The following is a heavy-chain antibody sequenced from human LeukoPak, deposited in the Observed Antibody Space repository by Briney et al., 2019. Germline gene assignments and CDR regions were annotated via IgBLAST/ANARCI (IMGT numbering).Heavy chain of an antibody. J-gene: IGHJ4*02. CDR2: IGSDSGGI. CDR1: GFTFSNFS. CDR3: AEYRTTNAPPRNFDY. V-gene: IGHV3-23*01. D-gene: IGHD1-14*01. Sequence: GGSLRLSCAASGFTFSNFSMIWVRQAPGKGVEGGSVIGSDSGGIVYADSVKGRFTISRDNSNNTLYLQMNSLRADDTAVYYCAEYRTTNAPPRNFDYWGQGTLVTVSS.